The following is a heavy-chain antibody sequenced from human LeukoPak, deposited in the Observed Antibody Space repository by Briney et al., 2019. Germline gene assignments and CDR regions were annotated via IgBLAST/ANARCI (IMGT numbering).Heavy chain of an antibody. J-gene: IGHJ4*02. V-gene: IGHV4-39*06. CDR3: ARERDFYDSSGSPSY. D-gene: IGHD3-22*01. CDR2: IYYSGST. CDR1: GGSISSRSYY. Sequence: SETLSLTCTVSGGSISSRSYYWGWIRQPPGKGLEWIGTIYYSGSTYYNPSLKSRVTISVDTSKNQFPLKVRSVTAADTAVYYCARERDFYDSSGSPSYWGQGTLVIVSS.